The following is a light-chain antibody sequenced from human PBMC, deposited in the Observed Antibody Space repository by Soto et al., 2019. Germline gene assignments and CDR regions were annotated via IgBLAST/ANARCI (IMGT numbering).Light chain of an antibody. CDR1: SSDVGTYKY. CDR3: SSYAGSNLWV. V-gene: IGLV2-8*01. J-gene: IGLJ3*02. CDR2: EVS. Sequence: QSALTQSPSASGSPGQSVTISCTGTSSDVGTYKYVSWYQQHPGKAPKLMIYEVSKRPSGVPDRFSGSKPGNTASLTVSGLQVEDEADYYCSSYAGSNLWVFGGGTKLTVL.